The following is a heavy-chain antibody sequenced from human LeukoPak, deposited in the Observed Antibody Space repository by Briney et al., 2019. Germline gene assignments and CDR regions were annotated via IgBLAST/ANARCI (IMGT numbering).Heavy chain of an antibody. J-gene: IGHJ4*02. D-gene: IGHD5-24*01. CDR1: GGSISSSSYY. CDR3: ARHERDGYNHGGADY. Sequence: PSETLSLTCTVSGGSISSSSYYWGWIRQPPGKGLEWIGSIYYSGSTYYNPSLKSRVTISVDTSKNQFSLKLSSVTAADTAVYYCARHERDGYNHGGADYWGQGTLVTVSS. CDR2: IYYSGST. V-gene: IGHV4-39*01.